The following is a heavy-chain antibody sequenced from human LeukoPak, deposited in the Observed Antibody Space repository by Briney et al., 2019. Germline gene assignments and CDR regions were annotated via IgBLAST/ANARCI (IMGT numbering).Heavy chain of an antibody. J-gene: IGHJ4*02. CDR2: IYYSGST. CDR1: GGSISSYY. V-gene: IGHV4-59*01. Sequence: SETLSLTCTVSGGSISSYYWSWIRQPPGKGLEWIGYIYYSGSTNNNPSLKSRVTISVDTSKNQFSLKLSSVTAADTAVYYCARGGGYDSLNFDYWGQGTLVTVSS. D-gene: IGHD5-12*01. CDR3: ARGGGYDSLNFDY.